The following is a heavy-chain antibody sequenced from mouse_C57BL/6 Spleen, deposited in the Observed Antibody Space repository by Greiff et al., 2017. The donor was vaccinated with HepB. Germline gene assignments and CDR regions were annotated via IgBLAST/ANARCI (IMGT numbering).Heavy chain of an antibody. V-gene: IGHV1-50*01. CDR3: ARAAYYSNLDY. CDR2: IDPSDSYT. D-gene: IGHD2-5*01. J-gene: IGHJ2*01. Sequence: QLQQPGAELVKPGASVKLSCKASGYTFTSYWMQWVKQRPGQGLEWIGEIDPSDSYTNYNQKFKGKATLTVDTSSSTAYMQLSSLTSEDSAVYYCARAAYYSNLDYWGQGTTLTVSS. CDR1: GYTFTSYW.